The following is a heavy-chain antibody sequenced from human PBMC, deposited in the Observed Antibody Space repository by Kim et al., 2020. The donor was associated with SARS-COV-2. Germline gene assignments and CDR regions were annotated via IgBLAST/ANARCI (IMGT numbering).Heavy chain of an antibody. Sequence: GGSLRLSCAASGFTFSSFSMAWVRQAPGKGLEWVSTIASGGDRTYYAESVKGRFTVSRDNSKNALYLQLNSLRVDDMAVYYCAKSSAFDIWGQGTLVTVS. V-gene: IGHV3-23*01. J-gene: IGHJ3*02. CDR3: AKSSAFDI. CDR1: GFTFSSFS. CDR2: IASGGDRT.